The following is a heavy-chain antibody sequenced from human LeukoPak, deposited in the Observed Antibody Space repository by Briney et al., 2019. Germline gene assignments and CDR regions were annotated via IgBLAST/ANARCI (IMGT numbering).Heavy chain of an antibody. V-gene: IGHV4-59*11. Sequence: PSETLSLTCTVSGGSISSHYWSWIRQPPGKGLEWIGSIYYSGSTYYNPSLKSRVTISVDTSKNQFSLMLSSVTAADTAVYYCARGGVGYPFDYWGQGTLVTVSS. CDR2: IYYSGST. D-gene: IGHD3-22*01. CDR3: ARGGVGYPFDY. J-gene: IGHJ4*02. CDR1: GGSISSHY.